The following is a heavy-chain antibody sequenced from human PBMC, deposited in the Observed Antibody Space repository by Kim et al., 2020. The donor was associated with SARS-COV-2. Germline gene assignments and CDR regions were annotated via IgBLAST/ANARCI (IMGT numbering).Heavy chain of an antibody. V-gene: IGHV3-15*01. Sequence: GGSLRLSCADSAFTFRNAWMTWVRQAPGKGLEWVGRIKSKNNGGTTDHAAPVKGRFAISRDDSKNTLYLQMNSLKTEDTGIYDCTSDLGDNCGGDCYSRVWGPGTTVTVTS. CDR1: AFTFRNAW. J-gene: IGHJ6*02. CDR2: IKSKNNGGTT. D-gene: IGHD2-21*02. CDR3: TSDLGDNCGGDCYSRV.